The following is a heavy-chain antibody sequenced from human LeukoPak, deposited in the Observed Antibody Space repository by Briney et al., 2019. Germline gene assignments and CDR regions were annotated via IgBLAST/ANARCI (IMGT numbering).Heavy chain of an antibody. CDR3: ARGGGYYDSSGYYTNNDAFDI. V-gene: IGHV4-30-4*01. Sequence: PSETLSLTCTVSGGSISSGNHYWSRIRQPPGKGLEWIGYIYNSGSTYYNPSLKSRVTVSVDTSKNQFSLKLSSVTAADTAVYYCARGGGYYDSSGYYTNNDAFDIWGQGTMVTVSS. CDR1: GGSISSGNHY. CDR2: IYNSGST. J-gene: IGHJ3*02. D-gene: IGHD3-22*01.